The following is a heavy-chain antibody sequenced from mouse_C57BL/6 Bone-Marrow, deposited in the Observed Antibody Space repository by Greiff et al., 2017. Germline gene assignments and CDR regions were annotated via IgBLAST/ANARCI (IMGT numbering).Heavy chain of an antibody. CDR2: RWTGGGT. CDR1: GFSLTSYA. Sequence: QVQLKESGPGLVAPSQSLSITCTVSGFSLTSYAISWVRQPPGKGLEWLGVRWTGGGTNYNSALKSRLSISKDNSKSQVFLKMNSLQTDDTARYYCATYYSNAWFAYWGQGTLVTVSA. CDR3: ATYYSNAWFAY. D-gene: IGHD2-5*01. J-gene: IGHJ3*01. V-gene: IGHV2-9-1*01.